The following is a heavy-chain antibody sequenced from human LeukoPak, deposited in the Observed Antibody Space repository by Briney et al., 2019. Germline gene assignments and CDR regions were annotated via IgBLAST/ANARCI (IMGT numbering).Heavy chain of an antibody. D-gene: IGHD6-19*01. CDR3: ARGNLIAVAGSSQYYMDV. J-gene: IGHJ6*03. V-gene: IGHV4-34*01. CDR1: GGSVSSYY. CDR2: INHSGST. Sequence: SETLSLTCTVSGGSVSSYYWSWIRQPPGKGLEWIGEINHSGSTNYNPSLKSRVTISVDTSKNQFSLKLSSVTAADTAVYYCARGNLIAVAGSSQYYMDVWGKGTTVTVSS.